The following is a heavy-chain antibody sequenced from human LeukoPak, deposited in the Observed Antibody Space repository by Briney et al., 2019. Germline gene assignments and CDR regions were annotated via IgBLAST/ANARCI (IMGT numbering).Heavy chain of an antibody. D-gene: IGHD3-22*01. CDR3: ATQSGYLGDYFDY. CDR1: GGSISGHH. Sequence: SQTLSLTCTVSGGSISGHHWTWIRQPPGTGLEWIGYFYDSGDFNYNPSLKSRVTISIDMSNNQFSLSLTSVTAADTAVYYCATQSGYLGDYFDYWGQGTLVTVSS. J-gene: IGHJ4*02. CDR2: FYDSGDF. V-gene: IGHV4-59*08.